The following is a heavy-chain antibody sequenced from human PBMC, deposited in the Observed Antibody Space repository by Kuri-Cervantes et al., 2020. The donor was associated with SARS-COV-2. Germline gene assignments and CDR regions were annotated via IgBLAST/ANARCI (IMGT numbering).Heavy chain of an antibody. V-gene: IGHV3-30-3*01. D-gene: IGHD6-6*01. CDR2: ISYDGSNK. Sequence: GESLKISCAASGFTFSSYAMHWVRQAPGKGLEWVAVISYDGSNKYYADSVKGRFTISRDNSKNTLYLQMNSLRAEDTAVYYCARGPSSSSFAGAKSRNDYRGQGTLVTVSS. CDR3: ARGPSSSSFAGAKSRNDY. CDR1: GFTFSSYA. J-gene: IGHJ4*02.